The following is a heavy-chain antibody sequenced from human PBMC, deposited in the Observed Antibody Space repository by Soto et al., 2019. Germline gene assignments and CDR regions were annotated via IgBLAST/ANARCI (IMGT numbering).Heavy chain of an antibody. CDR2: INQDGTEK. CDR1: EFTFSNYW. D-gene: IGHD3-3*01. J-gene: IGHJ4*02. V-gene: IGHV3-7*01. CDR3: ARDVAYDAFEGRLEN. Sequence: EVQLVESGGGLVQPGGSLRLSCAASEFTFSNYWMTWVRQAPGKGLEWVANINQDGTEKHYVDSVMGRFTITRDNAKTSLYLKMISLRAEDTALYYCARDVAYDAFEGRLENWGQGTLVTVSS.